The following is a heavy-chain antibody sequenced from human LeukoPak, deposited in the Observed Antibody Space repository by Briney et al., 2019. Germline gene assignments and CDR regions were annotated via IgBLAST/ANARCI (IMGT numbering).Heavy chain of an antibody. CDR3: VRQWLVPDY. Sequence: GGSLRLSCAASGFTFSSYWMSWVRQAPGKGLEWVSYISSSDTTMYYADSVKGRFTISRDNAKNSLYLQMNGLRADDTAVYYCVRQWLVPDYWGQGTLVTVSS. D-gene: IGHD6-19*01. V-gene: IGHV3-48*04. CDR1: GFTFSSYW. J-gene: IGHJ4*02. CDR2: ISSSDTTM.